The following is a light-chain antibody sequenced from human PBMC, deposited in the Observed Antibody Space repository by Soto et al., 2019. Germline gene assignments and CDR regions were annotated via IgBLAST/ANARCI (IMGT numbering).Light chain of an antibody. Sequence: DIQMTQSPPTLSASVGDRVTITCRASQSIDRWLAWYQQKPGKGPKILVYKASTLQSGVPSRFSGSGSGTEFTLTISNLHPDDFATYFCQQYDSYPLAFGVGTKVEIK. CDR1: QSIDRW. CDR2: KAS. J-gene: IGKJ4*01. V-gene: IGKV1-5*03. CDR3: QQYDSYPLA.